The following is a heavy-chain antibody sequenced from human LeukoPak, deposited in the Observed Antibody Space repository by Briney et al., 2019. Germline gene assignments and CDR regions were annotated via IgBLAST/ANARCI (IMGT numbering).Heavy chain of an antibody. J-gene: IGHJ3*02. V-gene: IGHV1-3*01. CDR3: ASYSAYCGGDCYPAHDAFDI. CDR2: INAGNGNT. CDR1: GYTFTSYA. Sequence: ASVKVSCKASGYTFTSYAMHWVRQAPGQRLEWMGWINAGNGNTEYSQKFQGRVTIARDTSASTAYMELSSLRSEDTAVYYCASYSAYCGGDCYPAHDAFDIWGQGTMVTVSS. D-gene: IGHD2-21*02.